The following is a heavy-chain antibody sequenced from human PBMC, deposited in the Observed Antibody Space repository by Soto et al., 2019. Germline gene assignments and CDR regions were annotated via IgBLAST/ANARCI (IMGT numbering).Heavy chain of an antibody. CDR2: IYVTGAV. D-gene: IGHD2-21*01. CDR1: GAALNSGNYY. Sequence: PSETLSLTCSVSGAALNSGNYYWSWIRQDPGKGLEWIGHIYVTGAVDYNPSLRDRITISQDTSERQFSLNLRLVTAADTAVYYCARLRIATNNYKWFDPWGQGTLVTVSS. V-gene: IGHV4-31*03. CDR3: ARLRIATNNYKWFDP. J-gene: IGHJ5*02.